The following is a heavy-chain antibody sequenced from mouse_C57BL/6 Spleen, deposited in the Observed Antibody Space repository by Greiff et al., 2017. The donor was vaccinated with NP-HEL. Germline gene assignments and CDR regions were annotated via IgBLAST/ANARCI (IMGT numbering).Heavy chain of an antibody. CDR2: IDPSDSET. D-gene: IGHD2-1*01. CDR1: GYTFTSYW. V-gene: IGHV1-52*01. CDR3: ARGGYYGNYLYYFDY. J-gene: IGHJ2*01. Sequence: VQLQQSGAELVRPGSSVKLSCKASGYTFTSYWMHWVKQRPIQGLEWIGNIDPSDSETHYNQKFKDKATLTVDKSSSTAYMQLSSLTSEDSAVYYCARGGYYGNYLYYFDYWGQGTTLTVSS.